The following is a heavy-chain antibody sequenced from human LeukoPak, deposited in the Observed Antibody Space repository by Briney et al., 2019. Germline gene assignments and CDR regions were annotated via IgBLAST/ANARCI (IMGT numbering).Heavy chain of an antibody. J-gene: IGHJ3*02. CDR1: GGSVSSGSYY. V-gene: IGHV4-61*01. CDR3: ARVGEGSSGFDAFDI. D-gene: IGHD6-19*01. CDR2: IYYSGST. Sequence: SETLSLTCTVSGGSVSSGSYYWSWIRQPPGKGLEWIGYIYYSGSTNYNPSLKSRVTISADTSKNQFSLKLSSVTAADTAVYYCARVGEGSSGFDAFDIWGQGTMVTVSS.